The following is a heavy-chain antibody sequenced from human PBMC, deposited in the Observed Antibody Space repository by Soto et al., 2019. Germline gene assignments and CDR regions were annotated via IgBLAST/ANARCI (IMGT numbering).Heavy chain of an antibody. CDR2: ISYDGSNK. J-gene: IGHJ6*02. CDR1: GFTFSSYA. CDR3: ARDVKDYGDYLESDYYYGMDV. D-gene: IGHD4-17*01. Sequence: QVQLVESGGGVVQPGRSLRLSCAASGFTFSSYAMHWVRQAPGKGLEWVAVISYDGSNKYYADSVKGRFTISRDNSKNTLYLQMISMRAEDTAVYYCARDVKDYGDYLESDYYYGMDVWGQGTTVTVSS. V-gene: IGHV3-30-3*01.